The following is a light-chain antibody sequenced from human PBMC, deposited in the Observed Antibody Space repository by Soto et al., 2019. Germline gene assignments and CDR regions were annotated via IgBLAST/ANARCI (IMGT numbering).Light chain of an antibody. V-gene: IGKV1-5*03. J-gene: IGKJ4*01. CDR3: QQYNSYPLT. Sequence: DLHMTQSPSTLSASVGDRVTITCRASQSISSWLAWYQQKPGKAPNLLIYEASSLESGVPSRVSGGGDGTEFSLTISSLQPDDFATYYCQQYNSYPLTCGGGSKVEIK. CDR2: EAS. CDR1: QSISSW.